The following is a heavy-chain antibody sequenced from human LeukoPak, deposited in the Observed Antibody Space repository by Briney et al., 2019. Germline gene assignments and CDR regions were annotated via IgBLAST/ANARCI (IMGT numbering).Heavy chain of an antibody. CDR3: ASWNYGSGSYSGYMDV. CDR1: GYTFTSYD. Sequence: ASVKVSCTASGYTFTSYDITWVRQATVHGLEWMGGMNPNSGNAGYAQKLQGRVTMTRNTSIRTAYMELSSLRSEDTAVYYCASWNYGSGSYSGYMDVWGKGTTVTVSS. CDR2: MNPNSGNA. V-gene: IGHV1-8*01. D-gene: IGHD3-10*01. J-gene: IGHJ6*03.